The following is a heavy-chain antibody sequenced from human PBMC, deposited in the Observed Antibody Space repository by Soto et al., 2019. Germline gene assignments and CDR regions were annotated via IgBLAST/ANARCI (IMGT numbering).Heavy chain of an antibody. CDR3: ARRDTSGFLRYFDN. V-gene: IGHV1-69*06. D-gene: IGHD3-3*01. CDR1: GGTLSSFINYP. J-gene: IGHJ4*02. Sequence: QMQLVQSGAEVKKPGSSVKVSCKASGGTLSSFINYPINWVRQAPGQGLEWMGGIVPNVGTVNYAQKFQGRVTITADKSTGTAYMEVSSLISEDTALYYCARRDTSGFLRYFDNWGQGTLFTVSS. CDR2: IVPNVGTV.